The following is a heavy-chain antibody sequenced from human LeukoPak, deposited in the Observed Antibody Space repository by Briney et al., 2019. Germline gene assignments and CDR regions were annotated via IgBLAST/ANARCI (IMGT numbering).Heavy chain of an antibody. V-gene: IGHV3-48*01. J-gene: IGHJ2*01. CDR1: GFTFSSYS. Sequence: PGGSLRLSCAASGFTFSSYSMNWVHHAPGKGLEWVSYISSSSSTIYYADSVKGRFTISRDNAKNSLYLQMNSLRAEDTAVYYCARDQGYSSGWFFWYFDLWGRGTLVTVSS. D-gene: IGHD6-19*01. CDR3: ARDQGYSSGWFFWYFDL. CDR2: ISSSSSTI.